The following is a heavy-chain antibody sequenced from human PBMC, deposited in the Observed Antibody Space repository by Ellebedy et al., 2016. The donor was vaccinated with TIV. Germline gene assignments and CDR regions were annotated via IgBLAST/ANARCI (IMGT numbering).Heavy chain of an antibody. D-gene: IGHD1-14*01. CDR2: ISNRDRT. CDR1: GDSISSSGDY. J-gene: IGHJ6*03. Sequence: SETLSLXSTVSGDSISSSGDYWVWIRQPPGKGLEWIGTISNRDRTDYNPSLKSRVFILVDASKNQFFLKLTSVTAADTAVYYCATFNQYYTYLGVWGKGTTVTVSS. V-gene: IGHV4-39*01. CDR3: ATFNQYYTYLGV.